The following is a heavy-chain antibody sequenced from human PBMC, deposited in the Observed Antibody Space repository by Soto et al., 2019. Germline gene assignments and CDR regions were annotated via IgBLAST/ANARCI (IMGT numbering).Heavy chain of an antibody. CDR2: ISSSSSYT. Sequence: PGGSLRLSCAASGFTFSDYYMSWIRQAPGKGLEWVSYISSSSSYTNYADSVKGRFTISRDNAKNSLYLRMNSLRAEDTAVYYCARVLRATKFHFDYWGQGTLVTVSS. CDR1: GFTFSDYY. V-gene: IGHV3-11*06. J-gene: IGHJ4*02. CDR3: ARVLRATKFHFDY. D-gene: IGHD1-26*01.